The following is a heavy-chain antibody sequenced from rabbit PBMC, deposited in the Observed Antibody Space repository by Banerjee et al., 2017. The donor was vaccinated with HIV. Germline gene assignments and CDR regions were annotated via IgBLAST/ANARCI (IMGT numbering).Heavy chain of an antibody. V-gene: IGHV1S7*01. D-gene: IGHD6-1*01. J-gene: IGHJ4*01. CDR2: IDADDRSA. CDR1: GFDFKYYY. Sequence: QLKETGGGLVQPGGSLTLSCKASGFDFKYYYMSWVRQAPGKGLEWIGDIDADDRSADYANWVNGRFTISSDNAQNTVDLQMNSLTAADTATYFCARANSGGYAGDAYATGGYYFNLWGPGTLVTVS. CDR3: ARANSGGYAGDAYATGGYYFNL.